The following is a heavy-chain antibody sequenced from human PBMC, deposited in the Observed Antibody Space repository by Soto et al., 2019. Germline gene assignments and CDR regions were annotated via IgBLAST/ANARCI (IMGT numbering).Heavy chain of an antibody. J-gene: IGHJ4*02. Sequence: PSETLSLTCTVSGGSISSYYWSWIRQPPGKGLEWIGYIYYSGSTNYNPSLESRVTISVDTSKNQFSLKLSSVTAADTAVYYCAAGGGLPRYYWGQGTLVTVSS. D-gene: IGHD5-12*01. V-gene: IGHV4-59*08. CDR2: IYYSGST. CDR1: GGSISSYY. CDR3: AAGGGLPRYY.